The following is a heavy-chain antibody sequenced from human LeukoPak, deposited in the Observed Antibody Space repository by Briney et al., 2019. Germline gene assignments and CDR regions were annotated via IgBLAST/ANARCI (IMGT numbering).Heavy chain of an antibody. V-gene: IGHV4-59*08. CDR3: ARRGIAAAGTFDY. J-gene: IGHJ4*02. CDR1: GGSISSYY. D-gene: IGHD6-13*01. CDR2: IYYSGST. Sequence: SETLSLTCTVSGGSISSYYWSWIRQPPGKGLEWIGYIYYSGSTNYSPSLKSRVTISVDTSKNQFSLKLSSVTAADTAVYYCARRGIAAAGTFDYWGQGTLVTVSS.